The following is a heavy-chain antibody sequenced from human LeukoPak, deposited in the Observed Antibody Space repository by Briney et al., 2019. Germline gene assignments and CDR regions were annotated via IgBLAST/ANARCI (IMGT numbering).Heavy chain of an antibody. CDR2: VYYSGST. J-gene: IGHJ1*01. CDR3: ARDGSGGSWYWYFQH. D-gene: IGHD2-15*01. V-gene: IGHV4-31*03. CDR1: GGSISSGGYY. Sequence: SQTLSLTCTVSGGSISSGGYYWSWIRQHPGKGLEWIGYVYYSGSTYYNPSLKSRVTISVDTSKNQFSLKLSSMTAADTAVYYCARDGSGGSWYWYFQHWGQGTLVTVSS.